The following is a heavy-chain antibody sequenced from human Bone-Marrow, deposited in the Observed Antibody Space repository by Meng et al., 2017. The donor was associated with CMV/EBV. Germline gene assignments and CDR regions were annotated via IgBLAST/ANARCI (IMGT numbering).Heavy chain of an antibody. CDR2: IYYSGST. CDR1: GGSISSGDYY. CDR3: VRVYQLLIDGMDF. Sequence: SETLPLTCTVSGGSISSGDYYWSWIRQPPGKGLEWIGYIYYSGSTYYNPSPKSRVTISVDTSKNQFSLKLSSVTAADTAVYYCVRVYQLLIDGMDFWGQGTMVTVSS. D-gene: IGHD2-2*01. V-gene: IGHV4-30-4*08. J-gene: IGHJ6*02.